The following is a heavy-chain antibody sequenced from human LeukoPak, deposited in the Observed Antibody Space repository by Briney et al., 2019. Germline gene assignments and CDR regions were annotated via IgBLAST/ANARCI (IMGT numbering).Heavy chain of an antibody. Sequence: GGSLRLSCAASGLTFSDYYMSWIRQAPGKGLEWVSYISSSGSTIYYADSVKGRFTISRDNAKNSLYLQMNSLRVEDTAVYYCARDRPHNWFDPWGQGTLVTVSS. CDR3: ARDRPHNWFDP. J-gene: IGHJ5*02. V-gene: IGHV3-11*04. CDR1: GLTFSDYY. D-gene: IGHD6-6*01. CDR2: ISSSGSTI.